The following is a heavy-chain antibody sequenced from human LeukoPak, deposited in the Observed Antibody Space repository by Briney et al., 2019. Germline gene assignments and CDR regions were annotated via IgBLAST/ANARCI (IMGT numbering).Heavy chain of an antibody. J-gene: IGHJ4*02. CDR3: AKGGYCDSGYYFDY. V-gene: IGHV3-30-3*01. Sequence: GGSLRLSCAGSGFTFSSYSMHWVRQAPGKGLEWVAVISNDGDDKDYADSVKGRLTISRDNSKNTLFLEMNSLRAEDTAVYYCAKGGYCDSGYYFDYWGQGTLVTVSS. CDR1: GFTFSSYS. CDR2: ISNDGDDK. D-gene: IGHD3-10*01.